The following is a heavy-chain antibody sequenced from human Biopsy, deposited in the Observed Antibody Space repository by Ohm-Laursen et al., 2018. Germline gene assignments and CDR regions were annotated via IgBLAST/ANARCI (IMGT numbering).Heavy chain of an antibody. CDR1: GGSISSSTTYY. V-gene: IGHV4-39*01. J-gene: IGHJ5*02. CDR2: IYNTETT. CDR3: ARHPTGFWFDP. Sequence: SETLSLTCSVSGGSISSSTTYYWAWLSQPPGKGLEWIGSIYNTETTFYNPSFKSRVTISVNTSTNQFTRRVSFVTAADTALYFCARHPTGFWFDPWGHGTLVTVSS.